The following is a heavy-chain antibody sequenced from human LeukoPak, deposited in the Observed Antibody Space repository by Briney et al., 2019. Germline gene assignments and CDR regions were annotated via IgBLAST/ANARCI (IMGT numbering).Heavy chain of an antibody. D-gene: IGHD4-17*01. CDR2: ISSSSSYI. J-gene: IGHJ4*02. Sequence: GGSLRLSCAASGFTFSSYSMNWVRQAPGKGLEWVSSISSSSSYIYYADSVKGRFTISRDNAKNSLYLQMNSLRAEDTAVYYCARDPLEYDYGDYVLDYWGQGTLVTVSS. V-gene: IGHV3-21*01. CDR1: GFTFSSYS. CDR3: ARDPLEYDYGDYVLDY.